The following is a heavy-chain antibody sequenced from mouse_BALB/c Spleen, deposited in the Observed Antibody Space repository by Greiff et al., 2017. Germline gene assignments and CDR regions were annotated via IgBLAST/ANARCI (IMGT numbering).Heavy chain of an antibody. CDR1: GFTFSSFG. D-gene: IGHD1-1*01. CDR3: ARGHYGSSFYAMDY. Sequence: DVQLQESGGGLVQPGGSRKLSCAASGFTFSSFGMHWVRQAPEKGLEWVAYISSGSSTIYYADTVKGRFTISRDNPKNTLFLQMTSLRSEDTAMYYCARGHYGSSFYAMDYWGQGTSVTVSS. J-gene: IGHJ4*01. CDR2: ISSGSSTI. V-gene: IGHV5-17*02.